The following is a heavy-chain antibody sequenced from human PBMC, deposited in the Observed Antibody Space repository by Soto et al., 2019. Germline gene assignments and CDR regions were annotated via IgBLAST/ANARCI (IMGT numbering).Heavy chain of an antibody. CDR1: GGSFSGYY. CDR3: ARAHRGIFVRLSSYYYYMDV. D-gene: IGHD3-3*01. Sequence: SETLSLTCAVYGGSFSGYYWSWIRQPPGKGLEWIGEINHSGSTNYNPSLKSRVTISVDTSKNQFSLKLSSVTAADTAVYYCARAHRGIFVRLSSYYYYMDVWGKGTTVTVSS. V-gene: IGHV4-34*01. J-gene: IGHJ6*03. CDR2: INHSGST.